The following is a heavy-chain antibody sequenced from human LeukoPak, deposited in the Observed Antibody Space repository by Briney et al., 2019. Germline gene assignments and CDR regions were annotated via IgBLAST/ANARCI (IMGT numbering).Heavy chain of an antibody. CDR1: GYTFTSYA. D-gene: IGHD3-22*01. CDR3: ARDARENYYDSSGYYLRDWFDP. CDR2: INTNTGNP. V-gene: IGHV7-4-1*02. Sequence: ASVTVSCKASGYTFTSYAMNWVRQAPGQGLEWMGWINTNTGNPTYAQGFTGRFVFSLDTSVSTAYLQISSLKAEDTAVYYCARDARENYYDSSGYYLRDWFDPWGQGTLVTVSS. J-gene: IGHJ5*02.